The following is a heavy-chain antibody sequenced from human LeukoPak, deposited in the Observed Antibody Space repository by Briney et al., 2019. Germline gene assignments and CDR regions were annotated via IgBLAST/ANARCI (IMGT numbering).Heavy chain of an antibody. D-gene: IGHD3-22*01. CDR1: GFTFSKAW. V-gene: IGHV3-15*01. CDR2: IKTKTDGGTT. CDR3: AREGYYDSSGYGVY. Sequence: GGSLRLSCAASGFTFSKAWMTWVRQAPGKGLEWVGHIKTKTDGGTTDYAAPVKGRFTISRDNAKNSLYLQMNSLRAEDTAVYYCAREGYYDSSGYGVYWGQGTLVTVSS. J-gene: IGHJ4*02.